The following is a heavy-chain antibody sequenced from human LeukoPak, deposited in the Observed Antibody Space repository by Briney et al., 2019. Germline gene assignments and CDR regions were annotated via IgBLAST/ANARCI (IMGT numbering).Heavy chain of an antibody. CDR1: GYTFTGYY. CDR3: ARDSEVVTPYRSHQPDAFDI. Sequence: GASVKVSCKASGYTFTGYYMHWVRQAPGQGLEWMGRINPNSGGTNYAQKFQGRVTMTRDTSISTAYMELSRLRSDDTAVYYCARDSEVVTPYRSHQPDAFDIWGQGTMVTVSS. J-gene: IGHJ3*02. D-gene: IGHD3-22*01. CDR2: INPNSGGT. V-gene: IGHV1-2*06.